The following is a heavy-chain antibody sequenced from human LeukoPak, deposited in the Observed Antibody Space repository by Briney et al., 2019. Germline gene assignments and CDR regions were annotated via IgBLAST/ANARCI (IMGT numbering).Heavy chain of an antibody. CDR1: GFTVSSNY. D-gene: IGHD2-8*02. J-gene: IGHJ4*02. Sequence: PGGSLRLSCAASGFTVSSNYMSWVRQAPGKGLEWVSVIYSGGSTYYADSVKGRFTISRDNSKNTLYLQMNSLRAEDTAVYYCARESGARSPYFDYWGQGTLVTVSS. V-gene: IGHV3-53*01. CDR2: IYSGGST. CDR3: ARESGARSPYFDY.